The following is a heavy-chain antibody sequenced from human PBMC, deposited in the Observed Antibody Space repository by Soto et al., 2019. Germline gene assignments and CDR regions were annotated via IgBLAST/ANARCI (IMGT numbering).Heavy chain of an antibody. CDR3: ARVERTLSTPFAYGMDV. V-gene: IGHV4-30-2*01. J-gene: IGHJ6*02. D-gene: IGHD2-2*01. CDR2: IYHTGNT. CDR1: GGSINGGGYS. Sequence: QLQLQESGSGLVKPSQTLSLTCTVSGGSINGGGYSWIWIRQPPGKGLEWIGYIYHTGNTFYNPSLQSRVTISVDQSKNQFSLSLGSVTAADTAMYYCARVERTLSTPFAYGMDVWGQGTTVTVSS.